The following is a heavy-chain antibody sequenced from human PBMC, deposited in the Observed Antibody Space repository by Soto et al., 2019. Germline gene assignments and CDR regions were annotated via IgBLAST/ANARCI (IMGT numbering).Heavy chain of an antibody. D-gene: IGHD6-6*01. CDR2: IKSKADGETT. CDR1: GFTFNNAW. CDR3: STDGPYRRSSRWFDP. V-gene: IGHV3-15*01. J-gene: IGHJ5*02. Sequence: EVQLVESGGGLVKPGGSLRLSCAASGFTFNNAWMTWVRQAPGKGLEWVGRIKSKADGETTDYAAPVKGRFTISRDDSKNTLYLQMNSLKNEDTAVYYCSTDGPYRRSSRWFDPWGQGTLVTVSS.